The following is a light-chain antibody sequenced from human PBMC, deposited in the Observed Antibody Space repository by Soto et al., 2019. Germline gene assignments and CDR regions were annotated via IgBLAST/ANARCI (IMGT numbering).Light chain of an antibody. CDR3: HYRGHGIT. Sequence: ETVFTKTPITLNRSPSYRSTLSFGASQSVSSSFAWYQQKPGQAPSLLIYHASSRATGVPARFSGSGSGTDFTLTSSCLEPEDSAVYYCHYRGHGITFGEGARLDIK. J-gene: IGKJ5*01. CDR1: QSVSSS. CDR2: HAS. V-gene: IGKV3-11*01.